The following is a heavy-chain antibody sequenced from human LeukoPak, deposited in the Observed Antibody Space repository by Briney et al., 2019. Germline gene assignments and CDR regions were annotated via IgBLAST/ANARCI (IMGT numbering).Heavy chain of an antibody. Sequence: SETLSLTCTVSGGSISSGGYYWSWIRQPPGKGLEWIGYIYHSGSTYYNPSLKSRVTISVDRSKNQFSLKLSSVTAADTAVYYCARDPNYYYDSSGYFDYWGQGTLVTVSS. CDR3: ARDPNYYYDSSGYFDY. D-gene: IGHD3-22*01. CDR2: IYHSGST. CDR1: GGSISSGGYY. J-gene: IGHJ4*02. V-gene: IGHV4-30-2*01.